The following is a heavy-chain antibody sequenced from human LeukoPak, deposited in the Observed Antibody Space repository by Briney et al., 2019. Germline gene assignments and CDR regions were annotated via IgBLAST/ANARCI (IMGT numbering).Heavy chain of an antibody. CDR3: AKKAGIAVAGTRPYNWFDP. CDR2: ISGSGGST. CDR1: GFTFSSYA. V-gene: IGHV3-23*01. J-gene: IGHJ5*02. Sequence: GGSLRLSCAASGFTFSSYAMSWVRQAPGKGLEWVSAISGSGGSTYYADSVKGRFTISRDNSKNTLYLQMNSLRAEDTAVYYCAKKAGIAVAGTRPYNWFDPWGREPWSPSPQ. D-gene: IGHD6-19*01.